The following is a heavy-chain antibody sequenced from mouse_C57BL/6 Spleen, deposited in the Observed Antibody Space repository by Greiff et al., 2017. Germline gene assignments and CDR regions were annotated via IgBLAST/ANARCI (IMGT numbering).Heavy chain of an antibody. CDR2: IDPESGGT. CDR1: GFTFTGYC. J-gene: IGHJ4*01. D-gene: IGHD1-1*01. CDR3: ASRPAVVADMDY. V-gene: IGHV14-1*01. Sequence: EVQLQQPGAELVRPGASVKLSCTASGFTFTGYCMHWVKQRPEQGLEWIGRIDPESGGTKYASKFQGKATMTADKPSSTAYLQLSSLTSEDSAVYYCASRPAVVADMDYWGQGTSLTVSS.